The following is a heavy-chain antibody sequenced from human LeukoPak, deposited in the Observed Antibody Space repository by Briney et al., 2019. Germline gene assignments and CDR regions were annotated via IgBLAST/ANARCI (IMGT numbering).Heavy chain of an antibody. V-gene: IGHV1-2*04. D-gene: IGHD5-24*01. CDR2: INPNSGGT. J-gene: IGHJ4*02. CDR1: GYTFTGYY. Sequence: ASVKVSCKASGYTFTGYYMHWVRQAPGQGFEWMGWINPNSGGTNYAQKFQGWVTMTRDTSISTAYMELSRLRSDDTAVYYCATGNSGGDGYNQFDYWGQGTLVTVSS. CDR3: ATGNSGGDGYNQFDY.